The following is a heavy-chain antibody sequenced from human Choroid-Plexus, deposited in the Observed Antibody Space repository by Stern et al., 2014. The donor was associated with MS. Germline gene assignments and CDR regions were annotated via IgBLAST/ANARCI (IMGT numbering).Heavy chain of an antibody. CDR3: AKDRQYLTYFFDH. Sequence: VQLVESGGGVVQPGRPLRLSCVASGFTLGSCAMHWVRQAPGKGLALGAGVSYDGSNKYDADSVKGRFTISRDNSQNTLYMQMSSLRPEDTAVYYCAKDRQYLTYFFDHWGQGSLVTVSS. D-gene: IGHD2/OR15-2a*01. V-gene: IGHV3-30*18. J-gene: IGHJ5*02. CDR1: GFTLGSCA. CDR2: VSYDGSNK.